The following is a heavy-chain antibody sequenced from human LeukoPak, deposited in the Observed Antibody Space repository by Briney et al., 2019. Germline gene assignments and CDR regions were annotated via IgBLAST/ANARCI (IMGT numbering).Heavy chain of an antibody. CDR1: GYSISGGYY. J-gene: IGHJ4*02. Sequence: SETLSLTCAVSGYSISGGYYWGWIRQPPGKGLEWIGSIYHSGSTYYNPSLKSRVTISVDTSKNQFSLKLSSVTAADTAVYYWARIGGSYPRYYFDYWGQGTLVTVSS. CDR3: ARIGGSYPRYYFDY. CDR2: IYHSGST. V-gene: IGHV4-38-2*01. D-gene: IGHD1-26*01.